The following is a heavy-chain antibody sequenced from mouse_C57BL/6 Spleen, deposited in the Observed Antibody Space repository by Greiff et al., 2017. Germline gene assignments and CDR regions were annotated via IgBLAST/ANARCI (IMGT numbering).Heavy chain of an antibody. V-gene: IGHV1-75*01. Sequence: VQLQQSGPELVKPGASVKISCKASGYTFTDYYINWVKQRPGQGLEWIGWIFPGSGSTYYNEKFKGKATLTVDKSSSTAYMLLSSLTSEDSAVYFCARYAGSTLHYFDYWGQGTTLTVSS. CDR1: GYTFTDYY. J-gene: IGHJ2*01. CDR3: ARYAGSTLHYFDY. D-gene: IGHD1-1*01. CDR2: IFPGSGST.